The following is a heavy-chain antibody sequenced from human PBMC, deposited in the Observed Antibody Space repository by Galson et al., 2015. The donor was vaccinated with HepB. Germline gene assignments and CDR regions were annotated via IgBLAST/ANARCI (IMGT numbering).Heavy chain of an antibody. J-gene: IGHJ3*02. V-gene: IGHV3-33*06. CDR1: GFTFSSYG. D-gene: IGHD3-3*01. CDR3: AKVHGNDFWSGYYKGNAFDI. Sequence: SLRLSCAASGFTFSSYGMHWVRQAPGKGLEWVAVIWYDGSNKYYADSVKGRFTISRDNSKNTLYLQMNSLRAEDTAVYYCAKVHGNDFWSGYYKGNAFDIWGQGTMVTVSS. CDR2: IWYDGSNK.